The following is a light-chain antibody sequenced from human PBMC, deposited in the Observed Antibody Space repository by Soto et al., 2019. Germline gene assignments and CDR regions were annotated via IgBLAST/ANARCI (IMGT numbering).Light chain of an antibody. J-gene: IGKJ1*01. Sequence: EIVLTQSPGTLSLSPGERATLSCRASQSVSRSYLAWYQQRPGQAPRLLIFGASSRATGVPDRFRGSGSGTDFTLTISRLEPEDFAVYYCQQYGSSPWTFGQGTKVEIK. CDR2: GAS. V-gene: IGKV3-20*01. CDR3: QQYGSSPWT. CDR1: QSVSRSY.